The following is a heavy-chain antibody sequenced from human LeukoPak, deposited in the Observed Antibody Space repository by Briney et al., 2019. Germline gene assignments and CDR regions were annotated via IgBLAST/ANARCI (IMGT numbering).Heavy chain of an antibody. J-gene: IGHJ4*02. CDR3: ARWSRSCSSTSCLFDY. V-gene: IGHV3-23*01. Sequence: GGSLRLSCAASGFTFSGYAMNWVRQAPGKGLEWVLGVSGSGDNTYYADSVKGRFTISRDNSKNTLYLLMNSLRADDTAVYYCARWSRSCSSTSCLFDYWGQGTLVTVSS. CDR1: GFTFSGYA. CDR2: VSGSGDNT. D-gene: IGHD2-2*01.